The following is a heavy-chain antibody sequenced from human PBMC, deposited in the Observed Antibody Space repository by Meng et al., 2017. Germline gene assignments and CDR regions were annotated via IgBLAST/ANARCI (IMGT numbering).Heavy chain of an antibody. CDR3: ARSALRDYGMDV. V-gene: IGHV6-1*01. Sequence: SETLSLTCAISGDSVSSNSAAWNWIRQSPSRGLEWLGRTYYRSKWYNDYAVSVKSRITINPDTSKNQFSLQLNSVTPEDTAVYYRARSALRDYGMDVWGQGTTVTVSS. J-gene: IGHJ6*02. CDR2: TYYRSKWYN. CDR1: GDSVSSNSAA.